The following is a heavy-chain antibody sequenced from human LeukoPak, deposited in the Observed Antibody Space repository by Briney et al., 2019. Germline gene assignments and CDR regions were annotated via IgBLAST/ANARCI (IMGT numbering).Heavy chain of an antibody. CDR3: ARAGDGYNLYYYYYMDV. D-gene: IGHD5-24*01. CDR2: ISAYNGNT. Sequence: ASVKVSCKASGYTFPAYDISWVRQAPGQGLQWMGWISAYNGNTNYAQKLQGRVTMTTDTSTSTAYMELRSLRSDDTAVYYCARAGDGYNLYYYYYMDVWGKGTTVTVSS. CDR1: GYTFPAYD. V-gene: IGHV1-18*01. J-gene: IGHJ6*03.